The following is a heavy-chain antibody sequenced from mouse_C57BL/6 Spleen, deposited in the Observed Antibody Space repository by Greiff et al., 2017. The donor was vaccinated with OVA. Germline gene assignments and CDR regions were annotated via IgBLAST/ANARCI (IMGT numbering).Heavy chain of an antibody. Sequence: DVKLVEPGGGLVKPGGSLKLSCAASGFTFTSYAMSWVRQTPEQRLEWVATISDGGSYTYYPDNVKGRFTISRDNAKNNLYLQMSHPQSEDTALYYSARGVRGNYENFDYWGQGTTLTVSS. CDR2: ISDGGSYT. D-gene: IGHD2-1*01. V-gene: IGHV5-4*03. J-gene: IGHJ2*01. CDR1: GFTFTSYA. CDR3: ARGVRGNYENFDY.